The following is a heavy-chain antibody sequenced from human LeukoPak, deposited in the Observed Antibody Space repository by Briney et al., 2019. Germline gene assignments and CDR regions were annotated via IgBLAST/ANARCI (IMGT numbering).Heavy chain of an antibody. D-gene: IGHD6-19*01. CDR2: ISGSGGST. Sequence: PGGSLRLSCAASGFTFSSYAMSWVRQAPGRGLEWVSAISGSGGSTYYADSVKGQFTISRDNSKNTLYLQMNSLRAEDTAVYYCAKKQWPTAGFDYWGQGTLVTVSS. CDR3: AKKQWPTAGFDY. J-gene: IGHJ4*02. CDR1: GFTFSSYA. V-gene: IGHV3-23*01.